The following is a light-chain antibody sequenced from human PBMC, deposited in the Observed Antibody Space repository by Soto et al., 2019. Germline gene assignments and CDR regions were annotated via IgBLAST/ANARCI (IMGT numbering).Light chain of an antibody. J-gene: IGLJ1*01. V-gene: IGLV1-44*01. Sequence: QSVLTQPPSVSGAPGQRVTISCTGSNSNIGAGYDVHWYQQLPGTAPKLLIYHGDQRPSGVPDRFSGSKSGSSASLAISGLQSEDEADYYCAAWDDSLNGRVFGTGTKVTVL. CDR1: NSNIGAGYD. CDR3: AAWDDSLNGRV. CDR2: HGD.